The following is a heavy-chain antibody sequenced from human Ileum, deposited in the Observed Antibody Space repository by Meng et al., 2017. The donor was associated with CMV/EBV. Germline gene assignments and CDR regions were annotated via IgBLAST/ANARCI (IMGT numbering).Heavy chain of an antibody. V-gene: IGHV3-43D*04. D-gene: IGHD3-16*01. CDR3: ATVGGLQAFDF. CDR1: GFTFDDYA. Sequence: GGSLRLSCAASGFTFDDYAMHWVRQAPGKSLEWVSLISWDGGDTLYADSVRGRFTISRDNSKNSLYLHMSSLRADDTAFYYCATVGGLQAFDFWGQGTMVTVSS. CDR2: ISWDGGDT. J-gene: IGHJ3*01.